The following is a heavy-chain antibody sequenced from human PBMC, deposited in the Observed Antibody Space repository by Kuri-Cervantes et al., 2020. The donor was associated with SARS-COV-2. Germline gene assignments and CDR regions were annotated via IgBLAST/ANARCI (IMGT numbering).Heavy chain of an antibody. CDR2: IKQDGSEK. CDR3: ARAPVYSSSWYDPGPGANYFDY. D-gene: IGHD6-13*01. CDR1: GFTFSSYW. J-gene: IGHJ4*02. Sequence: GESLKISCAASGFTFSSYWISWVRQAPGKGLEWVANIKQDGSEKYYVDSVKGRFTISRDNAKNSLYLQMNSLRAEDTAVYYCARAPVYSSSWYDPGPGANYFDYWGQGTLVTVSS. V-gene: IGHV3-7*01.